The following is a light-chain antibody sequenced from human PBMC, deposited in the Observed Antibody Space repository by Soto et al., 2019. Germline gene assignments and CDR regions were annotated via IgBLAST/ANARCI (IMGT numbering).Light chain of an antibody. CDR2: LGS. CDR1: QILLHSNGYNY. Sequence: DIVMTQSPLSLPVTPGEPASISCRSSQILLHSNGYNYLDWYLQKPGQSPQLLIYLGSNRASGVPDRFSGSGSGTDFTPKISRVEAEDVGVYYCMQPLQSWTFGQGTKVDIK. J-gene: IGKJ1*01. CDR3: MQPLQSWT. V-gene: IGKV2-28*01.